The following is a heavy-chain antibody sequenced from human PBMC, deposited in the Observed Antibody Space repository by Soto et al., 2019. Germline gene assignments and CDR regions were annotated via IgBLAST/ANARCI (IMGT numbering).Heavy chain of an antibody. CDR2: ISSSGSTI. J-gene: IGHJ4*02. Sequence: EVQLVESGGGLVQPGGSLRLSCAASGFTFSSYEMNWVRQAPGKGLEWVSYISSSGSTIYYADSVKGRFTISRDNSKNTLFLQMNSLRAEDTAVYYCAKDRGQWNDGLANWGQGTLVTVSS. D-gene: IGHD1-1*01. CDR1: GFTFSSYE. CDR3: AKDRGQWNDGLAN. V-gene: IGHV3-48*03.